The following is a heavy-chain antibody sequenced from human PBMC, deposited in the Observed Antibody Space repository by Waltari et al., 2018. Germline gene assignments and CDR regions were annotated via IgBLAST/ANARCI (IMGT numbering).Heavy chain of an antibody. CDR1: GDSMTGRDW. CDR2: IHRSGKT. Sequence: QLQLQQSGPGLVKPSESLSLPCAVSGDSMTGRDWWSWFRQPPGKGLEWIGQIHRSGKTHYNPSLESRVTLSIDTSNKQFSLKVPSATAADTAVYYCARDRGRGLYLDSWGQGTLVTVSP. CDR3: ARDRGRGLYLDS. D-gene: IGHD2-15*01. V-gene: IGHV4-4*02. J-gene: IGHJ4*02.